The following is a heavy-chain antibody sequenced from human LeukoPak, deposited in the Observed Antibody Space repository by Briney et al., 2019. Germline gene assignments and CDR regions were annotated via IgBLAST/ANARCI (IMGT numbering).Heavy chain of an antibody. Sequence: GGSLRLSCAASGFTFSSYGMSWVRQAPGKGLEWVSAISGSGGSTYYADSVKGRFTISRDNSKNTLYLQMNSLRAEDTAVYYCAKIPPPDYVWGSYRYRGGGFDYWAREPWSPSPQ. CDR1: GFTFSSYG. J-gene: IGHJ4*02. CDR2: ISGSGGST. D-gene: IGHD3-16*02. V-gene: IGHV3-23*01. CDR3: AKIPPPDYVWGSYRYRGGGFDY.